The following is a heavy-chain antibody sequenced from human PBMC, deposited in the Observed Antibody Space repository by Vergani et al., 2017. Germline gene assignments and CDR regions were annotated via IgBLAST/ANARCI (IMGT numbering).Heavy chain of an antibody. CDR1: GFTFRNYA. CDR2: ISDNGGTT. D-gene: IGHD3-22*01. Sequence: EVEVVESGGGLVQPGGSLRLSCAASGFTFRNYAMTWVRQAPGKGLEWVSIISDNGGTTYYADSVKGRFTISRDNAKNSLYLQMNSLRAEDTAVYYCARDLFYYDSSGYYSGFFDYWGQGTLVTVSS. J-gene: IGHJ4*02. CDR3: ARDLFYYDSSGYYSGFFDY. V-gene: IGHV3-23*04.